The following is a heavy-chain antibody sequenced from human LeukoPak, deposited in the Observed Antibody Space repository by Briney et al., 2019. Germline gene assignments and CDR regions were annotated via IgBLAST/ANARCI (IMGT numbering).Heavy chain of an antibody. CDR2: INHSGST. CDR3: ARESYDAFDI. J-gene: IGHJ3*02. CDR1: GGSFSGYY. Sequence: SETLSLTCAVYGGSFSGYYWSWIRQPPGKGLEWIGEINHSGSTNYNPSLKSRVTISVDTSKNQFSLKLSSVTAADTAVYYCARESYDAFDIWGQGTMVTVSS. V-gene: IGHV4-34*01. D-gene: IGHD1-26*01.